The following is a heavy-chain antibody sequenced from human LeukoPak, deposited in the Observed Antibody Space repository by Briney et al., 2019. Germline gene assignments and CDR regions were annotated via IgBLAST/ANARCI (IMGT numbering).Heavy chain of an antibody. CDR3: ARHASIAAGVLDY. V-gene: IGHV4-4*09. CDR1: GGSISSYY. Sequence: SETLSLTCTVSGGSISSYYWSWIRRPPGKGLEWIGYIYTSGSTNYNPSLKSRVTISVDTSKIQFSLKLSSVTAADTAVYYCARHASIAAGVLDYWGQGTLVTVSS. CDR2: IYTSGST. D-gene: IGHD6-6*01. J-gene: IGHJ4*02.